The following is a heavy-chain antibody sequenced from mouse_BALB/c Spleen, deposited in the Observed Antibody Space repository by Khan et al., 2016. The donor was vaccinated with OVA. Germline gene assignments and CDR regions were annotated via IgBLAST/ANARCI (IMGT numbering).Heavy chain of an antibody. CDR1: GYSITSGYA. V-gene: IGHV3-2*02. CDR2: ISYSGVT. CDR3: ARGNYYGYYVDY. J-gene: IGHJ2*01. D-gene: IGHD1-1*01. Sequence: EVQLVESGPGLVKPSQSLSLTCTVTGYSITSGYAWNWIRQFPGNKLEWMGYISYSGVTSYTPSLKRRISITRDTSKNQFFLQLNSVTTEDTATYYCARGNYYGYYVDYWGQGTTLSVSS.